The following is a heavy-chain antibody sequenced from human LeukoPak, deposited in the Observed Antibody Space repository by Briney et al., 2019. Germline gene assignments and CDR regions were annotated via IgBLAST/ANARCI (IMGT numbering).Heavy chain of an antibody. CDR1: GYTFTSYA. CDR3: ASEDDSSGYYNY. D-gene: IGHD3-22*01. Sequence: ASVKVSCKASGYTFTSYAMHWVRQAPGQRLEWMGWINAGNGNTKYSQKFQGRVTITRDTSASTAYMELSSLRSEDTAVYYCASEDDSSGYYNYWGQGTLVTVSS. CDR2: INAGNGNT. V-gene: IGHV1-3*01. J-gene: IGHJ4*02.